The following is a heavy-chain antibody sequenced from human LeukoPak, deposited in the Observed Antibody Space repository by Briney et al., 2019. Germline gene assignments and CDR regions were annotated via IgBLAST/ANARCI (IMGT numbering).Heavy chain of an antibody. CDR3: ARGGGTVEKSNAFDI. CDR2: IYHSGST. Sequence: PSETLSLTRAVSGGSISSSNWWSWVRQPPGKGLEWIGEIYHSGSTNYNPSLKSRVTISVDKSKNQFSLKLSSVTAADTAEYYCARGGGTVEKSNAFDIWGQGTMVIVSS. D-gene: IGHD4-23*01. CDR1: GGSISSSNW. J-gene: IGHJ3*02. V-gene: IGHV4-4*02.